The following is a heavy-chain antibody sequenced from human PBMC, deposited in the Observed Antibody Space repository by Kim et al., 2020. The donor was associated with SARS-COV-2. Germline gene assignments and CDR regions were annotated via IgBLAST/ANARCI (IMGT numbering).Heavy chain of an antibody. J-gene: IGHJ4*02. CDR3: ARELGVAATPYYFDY. V-gene: IGHV4-34*01. Sequence: SETLSLTCAVYGGSFSGYYWSWIRQPPGKGLEWIGEINHSGSTNYNPSLKSRVTISVDTSKNQFSLKLSSVTAADTAVYYCARELGVAATPYYFDYWGQGTLVTVSS. CDR2: INHSGST. D-gene: IGHD6-25*01. CDR1: GGSFSGYY.